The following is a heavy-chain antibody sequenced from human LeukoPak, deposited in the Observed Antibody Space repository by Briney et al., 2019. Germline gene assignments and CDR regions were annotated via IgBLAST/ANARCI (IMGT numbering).Heavy chain of an antibody. D-gene: IGHD2-15*01. CDR1: GFTFTNYA. J-gene: IGHJ4*02. CDR2: ISYDETNK. CDR3: AKDLRYCSSGSCYWPDGVFDY. Sequence: PGGSLRLSCAASGFTFTNYAMHWVRQAPGKGLEWVAVISYDETNKYYEDSVKGRFTISRDSSKNTLYLQMNSLRAEDTAVYYCAKDLRYCSSGSCYWPDGVFDYWGQGTLVTVSS. V-gene: IGHV3-30*04.